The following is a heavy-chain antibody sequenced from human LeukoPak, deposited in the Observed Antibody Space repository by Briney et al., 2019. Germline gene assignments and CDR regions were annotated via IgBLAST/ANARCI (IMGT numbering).Heavy chain of an antibody. D-gene: IGHD3-10*01. CDR1: GGSISSYY. V-gene: IGHV4-59*08. Sequence: PSETLSLTCTVSGGSISSYYWSWIRQPPGKGLEWIGYIYYSGATKYNPSLKSRITISVDTSKNQFSLMLSSVTAADTAVYYCARFGITVVRGGKYYFDYWGQGTLVTVSS. CDR2: IYYSGAT. CDR3: ARFGITVVRGGKYYFDY. J-gene: IGHJ4*02.